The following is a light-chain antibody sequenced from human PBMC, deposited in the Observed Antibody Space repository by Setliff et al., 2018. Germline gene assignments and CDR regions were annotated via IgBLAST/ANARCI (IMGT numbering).Light chain of an antibody. J-gene: IGLJ2*01. CDR1: SSDVGGYNY. CDR3: GSYTSSSTFVV. Sequence: QSALTQPASVSGSPGQSITISCTGTSSDVGGYNYVSWYQQHPGKAPKLMIYDVSKRPSGVSNRFSGSKSGNTASLTISGLQAEDEADYYCGSYTSSSTFVVFGGGTKSPS. V-gene: IGLV2-14*01. CDR2: DVS.